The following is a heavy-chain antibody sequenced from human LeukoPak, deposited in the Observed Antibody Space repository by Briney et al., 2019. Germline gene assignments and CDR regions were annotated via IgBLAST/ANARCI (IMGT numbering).Heavy chain of an antibody. CDR3: ARGRAGGTGTYYYYYYLDV. CDR2: IYYSGST. J-gene: IGHJ6*03. D-gene: IGHD3-16*01. Sequence: SETLSLTCTVSGGSISSYYWSWIRQPPVKGLEWIGHIYYSGSTTYNPSLKSRVTISIDTSKNQFSLKLSSVTAADTAVYYCARGRAGGTGTYYYYYYLDVWGKGTTVTVSS. V-gene: IGHV4-59*01. CDR1: GGSISSYY.